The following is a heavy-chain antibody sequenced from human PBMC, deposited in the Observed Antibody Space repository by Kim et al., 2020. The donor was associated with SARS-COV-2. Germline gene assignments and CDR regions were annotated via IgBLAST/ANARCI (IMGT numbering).Heavy chain of an antibody. CDR1: GFTFSSYA. J-gene: IGHJ6*02. Sequence: GGSLRLSCAASGFTFSSYAMSWVRQAPGKGLEWVSAISGSGGSTYYADSVKGRFTISRDNSKNTLYLQMNSLRAEDTAVYYCAKDDTIFGYYYYGMDVWGQGTTVTVSS. V-gene: IGHV3-23*01. CDR3: AKDDTIFGYYYYGMDV. CDR2: ISGSGGST. D-gene: IGHD3-3*01.